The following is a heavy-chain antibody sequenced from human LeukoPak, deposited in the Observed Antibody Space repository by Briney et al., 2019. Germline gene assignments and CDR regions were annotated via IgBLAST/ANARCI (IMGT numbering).Heavy chain of an antibody. V-gene: IGHV1-18*04. Sequence: ASVKVSCKASGYTFTGYYMHWVRQAPGQGPEWMGWISAYNRNTNYAQKLQGRVTMTTDTSTSTAYLELRSLRSDDTAVYYCARDVPTAYYYDSSGHDYWGQGTLVTVSS. CDR1: GYTFTGYY. J-gene: IGHJ4*02. D-gene: IGHD3-22*01. CDR3: ARDVPTAYYYDSSGHDY. CDR2: ISAYNRNT.